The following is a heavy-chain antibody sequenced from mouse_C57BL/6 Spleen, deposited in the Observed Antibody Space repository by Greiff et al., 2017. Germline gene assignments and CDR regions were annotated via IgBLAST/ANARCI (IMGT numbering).Heavy chain of an antibody. CDR1: GYSITSGYD. J-gene: IGHJ2*01. CDR3: ARENSNYDYFDY. CDR2: ISYSGST. V-gene: IGHV3-1*01. D-gene: IGHD2-5*01. Sequence: EVQLQESGPGMVKPSQSLSLTCTVTGYSITSGYDWHWIRHFPGNKLEWMGNISYSGSTNYNPSLKSRIAITHDTSKNHFFLKLNSVTTEDTATYYCARENSNYDYFDYWGQGTTLTVSS.